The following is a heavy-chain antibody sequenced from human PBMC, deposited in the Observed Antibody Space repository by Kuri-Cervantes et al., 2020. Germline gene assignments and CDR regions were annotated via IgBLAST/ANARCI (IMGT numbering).Heavy chain of an antibody. CDR1: GFTFSSYG. J-gene: IGHJ4*02. Sequence: GGSLRLSCAASGFTFSSYGMHWVRQAPGKGLEWVAVISYDGSNKYYADSVKGRFTISRDNSKNTLYLQMNSLRAEDTAVYYCAREEAYCGGDCSPPFDYWGQGTLVTVSS. D-gene: IGHD2-21*02. V-gene: IGHV3-30*03. CDR3: AREEAYCGGDCSPPFDY. CDR2: ISYDGSNK.